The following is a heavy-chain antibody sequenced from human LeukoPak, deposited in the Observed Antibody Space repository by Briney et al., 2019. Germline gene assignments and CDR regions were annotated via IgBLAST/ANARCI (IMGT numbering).Heavy chain of an antibody. CDR1: GFIFSSYA. Sequence: GGSLRLSCAASGFIFSSYAMHWVRQAPGKGLEWVAVISYDGSNTHYADSVKGRFSISRDNAKNTLYLQMNSLRAEDTAVYYCAGQRIYYDSSGYYYNDYWGQGTLVTVSS. CDR3: AGQRIYYDSSGYYYNDY. D-gene: IGHD3-22*01. CDR2: ISYDGSNT. V-gene: IGHV3-30*03. J-gene: IGHJ4*02.